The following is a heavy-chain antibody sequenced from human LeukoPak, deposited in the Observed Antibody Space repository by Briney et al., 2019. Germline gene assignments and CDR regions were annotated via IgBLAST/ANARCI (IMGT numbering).Heavy chain of an antibody. CDR1: GGSISSYY. Sequence: SETLSLTCALSGGSISSYYWSWIRQPPGKRLEWIGFIYYIGSTNYNPSLKSRVTISVDTSMNQFSLNLNSVTAADTAVYYCASTRYYHDSAGYYPVPFFDYWGQGTLVTVSS. D-gene: IGHD3-22*01. V-gene: IGHV4-59*01. CDR2: IYYIGST. J-gene: IGHJ4*02. CDR3: ASTRYYHDSAGYYPVPFFDY.